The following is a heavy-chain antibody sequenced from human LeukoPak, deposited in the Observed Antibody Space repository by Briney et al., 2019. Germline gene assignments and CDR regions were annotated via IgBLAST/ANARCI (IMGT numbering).Heavy chain of an antibody. Sequence: GGSLRLSCTASGFTFGDYAMSWFRQAPGKGLEWVGFIRSKAYGGTTEYAASVKGRFTISRDDSKSIAYLQMNSLKTEDTAVYYCVREGYSNSWYRSWGQGTLVTVSS. V-gene: IGHV3-49*03. CDR1: GFTFGDYA. CDR2: IRSKAYGGTT. D-gene: IGHD6-13*01. CDR3: VREGYSNSWYRS. J-gene: IGHJ5*02.